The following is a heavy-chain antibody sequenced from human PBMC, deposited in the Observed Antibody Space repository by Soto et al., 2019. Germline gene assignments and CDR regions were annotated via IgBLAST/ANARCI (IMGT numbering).Heavy chain of an antibody. D-gene: IGHD3-3*01. CDR1: GVSISTYY. J-gene: IGHJ3*02. Sequence: PSETLSLTCSVTGVSISTYYWGWIRQAPGKRLEWLGYLYFNGNTDYNPSLKSRVTISADTSESQFSLKLSSVTAADTAVYYCARDSPYDFWSGYTNAFDIWGQGTMVTVSS. CDR3: ARDSPYDFWSGYTNAFDI. CDR2: LYFNGNT. V-gene: IGHV4-59*12.